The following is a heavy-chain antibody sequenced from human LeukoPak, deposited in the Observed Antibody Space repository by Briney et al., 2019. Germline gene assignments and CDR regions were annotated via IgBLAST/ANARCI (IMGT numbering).Heavy chain of an antibody. CDR1: GFTFSSYA. CDR2: ISYSVGST. V-gene: IGHV3-23*01. CDR3: AKDSEGYWFDP. Sequence: GGSLRLSCAASGFTFSSYAMSWVRQAPGKGLEWVSAISYSVGSTYYADSVKGRFTISRDNSKNTLYLQMNSLRAEDTAVYYCAKDSEGYWFDPWGQGTLVTVSS. J-gene: IGHJ5*02.